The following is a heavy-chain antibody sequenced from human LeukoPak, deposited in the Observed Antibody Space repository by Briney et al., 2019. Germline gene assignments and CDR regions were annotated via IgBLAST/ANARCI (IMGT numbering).Heavy chain of an antibody. D-gene: IGHD4-23*01. V-gene: IGHV5-51*01. CDR2: IYPGDSDI. Sequence: GESLKISCKGSGYKLNTYWIGWVRQMPGKGLEWMGIIYPGDSDITYSPSFQGQVALSADKSITTAYLEWSSLKASDTAMYYCARLQTSTDNSFDIWGQGTPVTVSS. CDR1: GYKLNTYW. J-gene: IGHJ3*02. CDR3: ARLQTSTDNSFDI.